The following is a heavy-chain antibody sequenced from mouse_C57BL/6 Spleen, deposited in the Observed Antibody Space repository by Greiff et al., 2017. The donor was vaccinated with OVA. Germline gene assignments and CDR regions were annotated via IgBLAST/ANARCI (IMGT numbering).Heavy chain of an antibody. J-gene: IGHJ2*01. CDR1: GYTFTSYW. V-gene: IGHV1-59*01. D-gene: IGHD2-10*01. CDR2: IDPSDSYT. Sequence: VQLQQPGAELVRPGTSVKLSCKASGYTFTSYWMHWVKQRPGQGLEWIGVIDPSDSYTNYNQKFKGKATLTVDTSSSTAYMQLSSLTSEDSAVYYGAREGGSPTYFDYWGQGTTLTVSS. CDR3: AREGGSPTYFDY.